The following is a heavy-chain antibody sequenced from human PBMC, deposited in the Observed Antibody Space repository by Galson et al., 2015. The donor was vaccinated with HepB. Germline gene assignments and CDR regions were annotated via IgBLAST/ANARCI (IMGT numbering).Heavy chain of an antibody. D-gene: IGHD3-16*01. CDR2: IKPSGAST. Sequence: SLRLSCAASGFTFSDYYMSWIRQAPGKGLEWVSGIKPSGASTYYADSVKGRFIISRDDSKSTLHLQMNSLRAEDTAVYFCAKGRLVPDYWGQGTLVTVFS. CDR1: GFTFSDYY. V-gene: IGHV3-23*01. CDR3: AKGRLVPDY. J-gene: IGHJ4*02.